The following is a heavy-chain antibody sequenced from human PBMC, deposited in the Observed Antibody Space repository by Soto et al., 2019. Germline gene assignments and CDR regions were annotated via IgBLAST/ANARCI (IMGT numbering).Heavy chain of an antibody. J-gene: IGHJ4*02. V-gene: IGHV3-30-3*01. D-gene: IGHD1-1*01. CDR2: ISFDGSKR. CDR1: GFTFSSYG. Sequence: VQLEESGGGVVQPGRSLRLSCAASGFTFSSYGIHWVRQTPDKGLEWVAVISFDGSKRYYADFVKGRFTISRDNSKNVVYLLMNSLSAEDTALYYCARAYERERRVDYWGQGALVTVSS. CDR3: ARAYERERRVDY.